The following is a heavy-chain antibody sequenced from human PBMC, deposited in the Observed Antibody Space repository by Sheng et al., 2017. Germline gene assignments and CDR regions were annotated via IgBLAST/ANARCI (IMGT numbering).Heavy chain of an antibody. CDR1: GFSFSSHW. J-gene: IGHJ4*02. Sequence: EVQLVESGGGLVQPGGSLRLSCAASGFSFSSHWMSWVXQAPGKGLEWVANVNPDGSDKKYVDSVKGRFAISRDNAKNSLYLQMNSLRAEDTAVYYCVRNGGAFDYWGQGTLVTV. CDR2: VNPDGSDK. V-gene: IGHV3-7*01. D-gene: IGHD4-17*01. CDR3: VRNGGAFDY.